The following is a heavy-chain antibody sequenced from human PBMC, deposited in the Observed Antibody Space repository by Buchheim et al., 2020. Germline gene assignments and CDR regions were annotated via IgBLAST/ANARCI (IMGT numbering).Heavy chain of an antibody. Sequence: QVQLVQSGAEVKKPGASVKVSCKASGYTFTGYYMHWVRQAPGQGLEWMGWINPNSGGTNYAQKFQGRVTMTRDTSISTAYMELSRLRSDGTAVYYCAILNSGGQNTYGDYEDYFDYWGQGTL. CDR3: AILNSGGQNTYGDYEDYFDY. D-gene: IGHD4-17*01. J-gene: IGHJ4*02. CDR1: GYTFTGYY. V-gene: IGHV1-2*02. CDR2: INPNSGGT.